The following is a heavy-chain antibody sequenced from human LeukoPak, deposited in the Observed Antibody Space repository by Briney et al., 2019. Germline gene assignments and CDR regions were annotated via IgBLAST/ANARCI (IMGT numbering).Heavy chain of an antibody. J-gene: IGHJ4*02. D-gene: IGHD1-1*01. CDR3: AKGQELDDGVFDS. Sequence: GGSLRLSCAASGFTFSSNAMTWVRQAPGKGLEWVSTIRGNGDRTHYADSVTGRFTISRDNSKNTLYLQMNSLRGENSAIYYCAKGQELDDGVFDSWGQGTLVTVSS. CDR2: IRGNGDRT. CDR1: GFTFSSNA. V-gene: IGHV3-23*01.